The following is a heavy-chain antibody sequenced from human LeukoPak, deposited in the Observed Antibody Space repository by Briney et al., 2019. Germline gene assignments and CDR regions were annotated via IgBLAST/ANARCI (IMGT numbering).Heavy chain of an antibody. J-gene: IGHJ4*02. V-gene: IGHV4-59*01. D-gene: IGHD4-11*01. CDR1: GGSISSYY. CDR3: ARVSLTTVTAHFDY. Sequence: SETLSLTCTVSGGSISSYYWSWIRQPPGKGLEWIGYIYYSGSTNYNPSLKSRVTISVDTSKNQFPLKLSSVTAADTAVYYCARVSLTTVTAHFDYWGQGTLVTVSS. CDR2: IYYSGST.